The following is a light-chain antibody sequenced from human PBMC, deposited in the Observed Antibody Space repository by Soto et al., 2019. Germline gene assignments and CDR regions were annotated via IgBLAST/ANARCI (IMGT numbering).Light chain of an antibody. J-gene: IGLJ1*01. CDR3: GTWDTSLPACV. V-gene: IGLV1-51*01. Sequence: QSVLTQPPSVSAAPGQRVTISCSGSASNIGNNSVSWYQQLPGAAPKLLIYDDNNRPSGIPGRFSGSKSGTSATLGITGLQTGDEADYYCGTWDTSLPACVFGPGIKLTVL. CDR2: DDN. CDR1: ASNIGNNS.